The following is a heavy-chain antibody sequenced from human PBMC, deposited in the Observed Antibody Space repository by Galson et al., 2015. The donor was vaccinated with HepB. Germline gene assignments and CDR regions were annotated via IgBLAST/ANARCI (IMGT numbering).Heavy chain of an antibody. CDR3: AHSPWAGHPGYYLDF. CDR2: LYWDDDT. Sequence: PALVKPTQTLTLTCTVSGFSPTTTGVGVGWLRQPPGKALEWLGVLYWDDDTRYRPSLESRVTITRDTSTDQVVLRMTNMDPVDTATYFCAHSPWAGHPGYYLDFWGQGILVTVSS. CDR1: GFSPTTTGVG. J-gene: IGHJ4*02. V-gene: IGHV2-5*02. D-gene: IGHD6-25*01.